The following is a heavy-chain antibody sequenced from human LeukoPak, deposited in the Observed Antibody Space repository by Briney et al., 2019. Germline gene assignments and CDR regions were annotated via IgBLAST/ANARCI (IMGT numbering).Heavy chain of an antibody. CDR3: ASRKGSDSGSYGLY. CDR1: GFTVSSNY. J-gene: IGHJ4*02. CDR2: IYSGGST. D-gene: IGHD1-26*01. Sequence: GGSLRLSCAASGFTVSSNYMSWVRQAPGKGLEWVSVIYSGGSTYYADSVKGRFTISRDNSKNTLYLQMNSLRAEDTAVYYCASRKGSDSGSYGLYWGQGTLVTVSS. V-gene: IGHV3-66*01.